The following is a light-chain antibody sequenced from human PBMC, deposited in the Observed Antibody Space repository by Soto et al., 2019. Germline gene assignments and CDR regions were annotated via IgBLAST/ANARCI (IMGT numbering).Light chain of an antibody. Sequence: QSALTQPASVSGSPGQSITISCTGTSNDVGGFDYVSWYQHHPGKGPKLMIYDVTNRPSGVSNRFSGSKSGNTASLTISGLQAEDEADYFCSSYTDTITPVVFGGGTKLTVL. J-gene: IGLJ2*01. V-gene: IGLV2-14*03. CDR1: SNDVGGFDY. CDR2: DVT. CDR3: SSYTDTITPVV.